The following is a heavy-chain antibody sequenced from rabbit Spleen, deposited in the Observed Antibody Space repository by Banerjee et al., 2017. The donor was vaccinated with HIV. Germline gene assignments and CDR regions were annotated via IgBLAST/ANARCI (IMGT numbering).Heavy chain of an antibody. D-gene: IGHD4-1*01. V-gene: IGHV1S7*01. CDR3: ARDGGSGWGDAIDP. CDR2: IYSAIGYT. CDR1: RFDFSTYS. J-gene: IGHJ2*01. Sequence: QELVESGGGLVQPGGSLKLSCKASRFDFSTYSMSWVRQAPGKGLEWIGYIYSAIGYTYYASWVNGRFSISRENTQNTVSLQLNSLTAADTATYFCARDGGSGWGDAIDPWGPGTLVTVS.